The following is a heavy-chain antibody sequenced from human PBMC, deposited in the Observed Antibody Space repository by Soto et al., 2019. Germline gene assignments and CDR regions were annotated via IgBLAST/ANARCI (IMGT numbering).Heavy chain of an antibody. CDR2: IYYSGST. CDR3: AREVMVVTAAFDI. Sequence: PSETLSLTCTVSGGSISSGDYYWSWIRQPPGKGLEWIGYIYYSGSTYYNPSLKGRVTISVDTSKNQFSLKLSSVTAADTAVYYCAREVMVVTAAFDIWGQGTMVTVSS. V-gene: IGHV4-30-4*01. D-gene: IGHD2-21*02. CDR1: GGSISSGDYY. J-gene: IGHJ3*02.